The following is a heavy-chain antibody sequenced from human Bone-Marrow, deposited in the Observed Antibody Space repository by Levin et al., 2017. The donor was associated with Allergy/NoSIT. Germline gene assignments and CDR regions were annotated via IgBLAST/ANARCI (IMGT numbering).Heavy chain of an antibody. CDR2: IKQDGTEI. CDR1: GFTFTSFW. CDR3: ARVRLLRYFDY. J-gene: IGHJ4*02. D-gene: IGHD3-22*01. V-gene: IGHV3-7*01. Sequence: GGSLRLSCAASGFTFTSFWMSWVRQAPGKGLEWVATIKQDGTEIYYVDSVKGRFTISRDNAKKSLFLQMNSLRAEDTAVYYCARVRLLRYFDYWGQGTLVTVSS.